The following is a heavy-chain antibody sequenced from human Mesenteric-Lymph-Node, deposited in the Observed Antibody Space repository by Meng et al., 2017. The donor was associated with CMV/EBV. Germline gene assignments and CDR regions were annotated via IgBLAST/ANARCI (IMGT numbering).Heavy chain of an antibody. J-gene: IGHJ4*02. V-gene: IGHV3-48*04. CDR3: ARDSYSGSGSYQYYFDY. Sequence: GGSLRLSCVASGFSFSGYSMNWVRQAPGKGLEWVSYISISSTIIYYADSVKGRFTISRDNAKNSLYLEMNSLRADDTAVYYCARDSYSGSGSYQYYFDYWGQGTLVTVSS. CDR2: ISISSTII. D-gene: IGHD3-10*01. CDR1: GFSFSGYS.